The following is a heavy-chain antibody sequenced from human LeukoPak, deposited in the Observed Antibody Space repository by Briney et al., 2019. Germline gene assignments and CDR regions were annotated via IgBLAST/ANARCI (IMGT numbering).Heavy chain of an antibody. CDR1: GGTFSSYA. Sequence: ASVKVSCKASGGTFSSYAISWVRQAPGQGLEWMGGIIPIFGTANYAQKFQGRVTITTDESTSTAYMELSSLRSEDTAVYYCARDYGVPAAMKIWFDPWGQGTLVTVSS. CDR3: ARDYGVPAAMKIWFDP. D-gene: IGHD2-2*01. J-gene: IGHJ5*02. CDR2: IIPIFGTA. V-gene: IGHV1-69*05.